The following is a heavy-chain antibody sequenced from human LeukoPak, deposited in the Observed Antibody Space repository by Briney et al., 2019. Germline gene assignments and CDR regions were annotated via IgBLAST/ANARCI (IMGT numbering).Heavy chain of an antibody. CDR2: IYTSGST. Sequence: SETLSLTCTVSGGSISSYYWSWIRQPAGKGLEWIGRIYTSGSTNYNPSLKSRVTISVDTSKNHFSLKLRSVTAADTAVYYCASTYYYDSSGPDEYFQHWGQGTLVTVSS. CDR3: ASTYYYDSSGPDEYFQH. J-gene: IGHJ1*01. CDR1: GGSISSYY. V-gene: IGHV4-4*07. D-gene: IGHD3-22*01.